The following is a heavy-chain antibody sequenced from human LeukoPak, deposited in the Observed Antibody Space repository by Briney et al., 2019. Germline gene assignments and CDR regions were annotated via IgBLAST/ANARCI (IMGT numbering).Heavy chain of an antibody. CDR2: ISGSGGST. D-gene: IGHD3-3*01. J-gene: IGHJ4*02. CDR1: GFTFSSYA. Sequence: PGESLRLSCAASGFTFSSYAMHWVRQAPGKGLEWVSAISGSGGSTYYADSVKGRFTISRDNSKNTLYLQMNSLRAEDTAVYYCAIVEGEYDFWSPRDYWGQGTLVTVSS. CDR3: AIVEGEYDFWSPRDY. V-gene: IGHV3-23*01.